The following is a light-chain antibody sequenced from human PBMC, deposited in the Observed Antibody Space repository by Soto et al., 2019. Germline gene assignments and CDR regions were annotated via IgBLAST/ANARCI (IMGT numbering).Light chain of an antibody. V-gene: IGKV1-5*01. CDR3: QQYDSYSWT. J-gene: IGKJ1*01. Sequence: DIPMTQSPSTLSASAGDTVTITCRASQSISTWLAWYQQKSGKAPQLLIFDASSLKSGVPSRFSGSGSGTEFTLTISSLQPDDFATYYCQQYDSYSWTFGQGTKVEIK. CDR2: DAS. CDR1: QSISTW.